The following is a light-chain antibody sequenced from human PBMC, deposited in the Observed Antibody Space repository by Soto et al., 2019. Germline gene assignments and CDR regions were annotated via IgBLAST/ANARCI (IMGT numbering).Light chain of an antibody. V-gene: IGKV1-33*01. J-gene: IGKJ3*01. CDR1: QDISNY. CDR3: QQYDNLPPFT. Sequence: DIQMTQSPSSLSASVGDRVTIACQASQDISNYLNWYQQKPGKAPKLLIYDASNLERGVPSRFSGSGSGTDFTFTISSLQPEDIATYHCQQYDNLPPFTFGPGTKVDIK. CDR2: DAS.